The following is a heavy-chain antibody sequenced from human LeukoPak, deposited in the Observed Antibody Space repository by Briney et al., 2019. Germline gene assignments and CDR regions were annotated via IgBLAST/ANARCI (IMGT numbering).Heavy chain of an antibody. D-gene: IGHD4-17*01. V-gene: IGHV3-13*01. CDR3: ASALPNRDYGDNWFDP. Sequence: PGGSLRLSCAASGFTFSSYDMHWVRQATGKGLEWVSAIGTAGDTYYPGSVKGRFTISRENAKNSLYLQMNSLRAGDTAVYYCASALPNRDYGDNWFDPWGQGPLVTVSS. CDR1: GFTFSSYD. CDR2: IGTAGDT. J-gene: IGHJ5*02.